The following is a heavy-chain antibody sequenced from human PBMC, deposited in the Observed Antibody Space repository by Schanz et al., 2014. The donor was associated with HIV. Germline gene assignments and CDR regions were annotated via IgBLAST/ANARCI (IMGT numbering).Heavy chain of an antibody. CDR3: AKSQKGASCCFPLDS. J-gene: IGHJ4*02. V-gene: IGHV3-11*04. CDR2: IDSDGESK. Sequence: QVQLVESGGGLVEPGGSLRLSCEASGFIFNGYYLTWIRQAPGKGLEWVSSIDSDGESKFYTDSVEGRFTVSRDNAKXXLFLQMNSLRTEDTDVYYCAKSQKGASCCFPLDSWGQGTLVTVFS. D-gene: IGHD2-2*01. CDR1: GFIFNGYY.